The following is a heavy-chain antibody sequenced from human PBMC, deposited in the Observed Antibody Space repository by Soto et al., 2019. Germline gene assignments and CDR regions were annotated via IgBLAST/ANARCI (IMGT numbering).Heavy chain of an antibody. V-gene: IGHV4-34*01. CDR2: INHSGST. CDR3: ARDGYNYSLGY. Sequence: QVQLQQWGAGLLKPSETLSLTCAVYGGSFSGYYWSWIRQPPGKGLEWIGEINHSGSTNYNPSLKSRVTISVDTSKNQFSLKLSSVTAADTAVYYCARDGYNYSLGYWGQGTLVTVSS. D-gene: IGHD5-12*01. J-gene: IGHJ4*02. CDR1: GGSFSGYY.